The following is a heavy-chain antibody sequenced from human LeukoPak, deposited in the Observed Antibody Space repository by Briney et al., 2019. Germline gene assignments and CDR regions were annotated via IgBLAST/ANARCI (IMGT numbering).Heavy chain of an antibody. V-gene: IGHV3-7*01. D-gene: IGHD5-24*01. J-gene: IGHJ4*02. Sequence: GGSLRLSCATFGFAFSDYWMTWVRQAPGKGLEWVANIKQDGSEKYYVDSVKGRFTISRDNAKNSLYLQMNSLRAEDTAVYYCAGGRDVYRYWGQGTLVTVSS. CDR2: IKQDGSEK. CDR1: GFAFSDYW. CDR3: AGGRDVYRY.